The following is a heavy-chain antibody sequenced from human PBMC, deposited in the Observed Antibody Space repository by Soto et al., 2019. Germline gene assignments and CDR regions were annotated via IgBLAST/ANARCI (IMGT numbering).Heavy chain of an antibody. Sequence: QVQLQESGPGLVKPSQTLSLTCTVSGGSISSGGYYWSWIRQHPGKGLEWIGHIFYSGSTYYNPSLKSRVTISVAASKNQFSLKLSSVTAADTAVYYCASQHFSRSWYWFDPWGQGTLVTVSS. D-gene: IGHD6-13*01. CDR3: ASQHFSRSWYWFDP. J-gene: IGHJ5*02. CDR1: GGSISSGGYY. V-gene: IGHV4-31*03. CDR2: IFYSGST.